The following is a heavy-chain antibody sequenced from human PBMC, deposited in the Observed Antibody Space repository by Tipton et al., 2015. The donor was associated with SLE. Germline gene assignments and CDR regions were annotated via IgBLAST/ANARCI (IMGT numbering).Heavy chain of an antibody. D-gene: IGHD5-12*01. CDR1: GFNFWTSS. CDR3: APPAGITSGGSQRL. Sequence: SLRLSCAASGFNFWTSSMSWVRQAPGKGLEWVSAISGGIITTDYADSVKGQFTISRDNSKRMVYLQMDGLRVDDTAVYYCAPPAGITSGGSQRLWGQGTLVTVSS. J-gene: IGHJ4*02. CDR2: ISGGIITT. V-gene: IGHV3-23*01.